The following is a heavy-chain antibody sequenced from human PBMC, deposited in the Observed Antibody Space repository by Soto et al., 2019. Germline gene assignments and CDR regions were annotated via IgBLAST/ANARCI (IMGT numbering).Heavy chain of an antibody. CDR2: INHSGST. CDR3: ARVGYYDSSGYYSWRIDY. V-gene: IGHV4-34*01. J-gene: IGHJ4*02. D-gene: IGHD3-22*01. CDR1: GGSFSGYY. Sequence: SETLSLTCAVYGGSFSGYYWSWIRQPPGKGLEWIGEINHSGSTNYNPSLKSRVTISVDTSKNQFSLKLSSVTAADTAVYYCARVGYYDSSGYYSWRIDYWGQGTLVTVSS.